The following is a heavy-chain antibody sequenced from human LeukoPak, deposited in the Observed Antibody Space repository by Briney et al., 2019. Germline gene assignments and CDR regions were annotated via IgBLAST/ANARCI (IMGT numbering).Heavy chain of an antibody. Sequence: SQTLSLTCTVSGGSISSGGYYWSWIRQHPGKGLEWIGYIYYSGSTYYNPSLKSRVTISVDTSKNQFSLKLSSVTAADTAVYYCARVSYDFWSGYYPNWFDPWGQGTLVTVSS. CDR2: IYYSGST. CDR3: ARVSYDFWSGYYPNWFDP. CDR1: GGSISSGGYY. J-gene: IGHJ5*02. V-gene: IGHV4-31*03. D-gene: IGHD3-3*01.